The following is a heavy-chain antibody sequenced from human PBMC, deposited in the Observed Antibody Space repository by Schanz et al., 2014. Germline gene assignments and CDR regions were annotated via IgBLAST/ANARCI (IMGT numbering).Heavy chain of an antibody. CDR2: VSSSSSYT. CDR1: GFTFSDYY. D-gene: IGHD3-10*01. J-gene: IGHJ4*02. CDR3: VRDELLWFGEVLSLDY. Sequence: PGGSLRLSCAASGFTFSDYYMSWIRQAPGKGLEWVSYVSSSSSYTHYADSVKGRFTISRDNSNKTVDLQMNSLRAEDTALYYCVRDELLWFGEVLSLDYWGQGALVNDSS. V-gene: IGHV3-11*05.